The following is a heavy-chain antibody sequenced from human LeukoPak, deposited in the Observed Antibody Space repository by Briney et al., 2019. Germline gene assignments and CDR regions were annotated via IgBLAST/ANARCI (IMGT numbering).Heavy chain of an antibody. V-gene: IGHV3-30*02. D-gene: IGHD6-13*01. CDR3: AKVRSPSGYSSSWYVDY. CDR1: GFTFSSYG. CDR2: IWYDGSNK. Sequence: GGSLRLSCAASGFTFSSYGMHWVRQAPGKGLEWVAVIWYDGSNKYYADSVKGRFTISRDNSKNTLYLQMNSLRAEDTAVYYCAKVRSPSGYSSSWYVDYWGQGTLVTVSS. J-gene: IGHJ4*02.